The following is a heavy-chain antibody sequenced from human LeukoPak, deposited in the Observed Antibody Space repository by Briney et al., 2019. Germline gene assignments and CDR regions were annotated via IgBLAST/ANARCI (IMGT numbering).Heavy chain of an antibody. Sequence: GGSLRLSCAASGFTFSSYAMSWVRQAPGKGLEWVSAISGSGGSTYYEDSVKGRFTISRDNSKNTLYLQMNSLRAEDTAVYYCAKIPQQLVLGYFDYWGQGTLVTVPS. CDR3: AKIPQQLVLGYFDY. J-gene: IGHJ4*02. CDR1: GFTFSSYA. D-gene: IGHD6-13*01. CDR2: ISGSGGST. V-gene: IGHV3-23*01.